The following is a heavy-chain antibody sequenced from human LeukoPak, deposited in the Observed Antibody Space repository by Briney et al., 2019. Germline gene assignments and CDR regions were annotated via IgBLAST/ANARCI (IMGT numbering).Heavy chain of an antibody. J-gene: IGHJ4*02. D-gene: IGHD3-10*01. CDR2: INPSGGST. Sequence: ASVKVSCKAPGYTFTKYGISWVRQAPGQGLEWMRIINPSGGSTSYAQKFQGRVTITADESTSTAYMELSSLRSEDTAVYYCATVTKFGELLLDYWGQGTLVTVSS. V-gene: IGHV1-46*01. CDR3: ATVTKFGELLLDY. CDR1: GYTFTKYG.